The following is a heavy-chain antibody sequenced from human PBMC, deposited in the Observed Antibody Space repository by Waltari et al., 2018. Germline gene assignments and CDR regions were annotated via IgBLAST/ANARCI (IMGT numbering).Heavy chain of an antibody. V-gene: IGHV3-43*01. CDR2: ISLDGGMK. CDR1: GFTFDDYT. Sequence: EVQLVESGGVVVQPGGSLRLSCAASGFTFDDYTMHWVRQAPGKGLEWVSLISLDGGMKYYGDSVKGRFTSSRDNRKNSLYRKMNSLRTEDTALYYCSKDLNYYGSGTSFEFDPWGQGTLVTVSS. D-gene: IGHD3-10*01. J-gene: IGHJ5*02. CDR3: SKDLNYYGSGTSFEFDP.